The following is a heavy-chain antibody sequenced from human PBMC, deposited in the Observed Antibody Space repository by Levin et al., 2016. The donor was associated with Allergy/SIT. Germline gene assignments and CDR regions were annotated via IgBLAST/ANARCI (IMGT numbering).Heavy chain of an antibody. CDR2: ISRSSSYI. V-gene: IGHV3-21*01. Sequence: GESLKISCATSGFTFSNYSMDWVRQAPGKGLGWVSSISRSSSYIYYADSVRGRFAISRDNAKNSLYLQMNSLRAEDTAVYYCVRAYYVGTFDFWGQGTLVTVSS. CDR3: VRAYYVGTFDF. J-gene: IGHJ4*02. CDR1: GFTFSNYS. D-gene: IGHD3-10*02.